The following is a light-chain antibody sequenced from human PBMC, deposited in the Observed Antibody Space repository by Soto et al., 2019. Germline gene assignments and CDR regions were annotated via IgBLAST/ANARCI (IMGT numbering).Light chain of an antibody. V-gene: IGKV2-30*01. CDR3: MQGTHWPTT. J-gene: IGKJ1*01. CDR2: KIS. CDR1: QSLLNRDGKTY. Sequence: DVVMTQSPLSLPVTLGQPASSPGRPSQSLLNRDGKTYLHWFQQRPGQSPRRLIYKISNRDSGVPDRFSGSGSGTDFTLKISRVEAEDVGVYYCMQGTHWPTTFGQGTKVEIK.